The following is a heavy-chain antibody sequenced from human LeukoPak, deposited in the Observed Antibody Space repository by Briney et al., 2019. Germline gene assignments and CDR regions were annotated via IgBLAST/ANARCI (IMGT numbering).Heavy chain of an antibody. V-gene: IGHV1-2*02. Sequence: ASVKVSCKASGYTFTGYYMHGVRQAPGQGLEWMGWINPNSGGTNYAQKFQGRVTMTRDTSTSTVYMELSSLRSEDTAVYYCARGSDYYELIPWGQGTLVTVSS. D-gene: IGHD3-22*01. CDR1: GYTFTGYY. CDR2: INPNSGGT. J-gene: IGHJ5*02. CDR3: ARGSDYYELIP.